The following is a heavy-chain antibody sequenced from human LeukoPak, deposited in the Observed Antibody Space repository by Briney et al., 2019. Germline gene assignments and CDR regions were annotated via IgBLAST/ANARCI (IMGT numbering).Heavy chain of an antibody. D-gene: IGHD3-9*01. J-gene: IGHJ4*02. V-gene: IGHV3-23*01. CDR1: GFTFDNYV. CDR2: ISGNGVGT. Sequence: GGSLRLSCTVSGFTFDNYVMAWVRQAPGKGLEWVSGISGNGVGTDYADSAKGRFTISRDNSKNTVYLQVNSLRADDTAVYYCAKGRTYDILAGYPSFDYWGQGTLVTVSS. CDR3: AKGRTYDILAGYPSFDY.